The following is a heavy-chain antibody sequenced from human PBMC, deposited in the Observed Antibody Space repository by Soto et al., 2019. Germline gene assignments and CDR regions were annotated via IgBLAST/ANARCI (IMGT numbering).Heavy chain of an antibody. CDR1: GYRFTSYW. J-gene: IGHJ4*02. V-gene: IGHV5-51*01. D-gene: IGHD3-22*01. CDR3: ARQLEYSYDKRGYFYSDY. CDR2: IYPGDSNT. Sequence: PGESLKISCEGSGYRFTSYWIGWVRQMPGKGLEWMGIIYPGDSNTRYSTSFQGQVTISVDKSISTAFLQWSSLKASDTAMYYCARQLEYSYDKRGYFYSDYWDQRPLVTVSS.